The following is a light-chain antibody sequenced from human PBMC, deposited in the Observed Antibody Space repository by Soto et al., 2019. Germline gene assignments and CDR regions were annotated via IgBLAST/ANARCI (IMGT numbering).Light chain of an antibody. V-gene: IGKV1-5*01. CDR2: DAS. CDR1: QGIATW. Sequence: DIQMTQSPSTLSASVGDRVTITCRASQGIATWLAWYQQKPGKAPKLLIYDASTLESGVPSRFSDRGSGTEFTLTISSLQPDDFGTFYCQQYVTYSWTFGQGTKLEIK. CDR3: QQYVTYSWT. J-gene: IGKJ1*01.